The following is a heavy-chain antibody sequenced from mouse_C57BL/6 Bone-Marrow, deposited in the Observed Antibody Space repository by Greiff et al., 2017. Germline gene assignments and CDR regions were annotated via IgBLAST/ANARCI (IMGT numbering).Heavy chain of an antibody. CDR3: ARGGYYGPGDYYAMDY. J-gene: IGHJ4*01. D-gene: IGHD1-1*01. V-gene: IGHV5-12*01. CDR1: GFTFSDYY. Sequence: EVNLVESGGGLVQPGGSLKLSCAASGFTFSDYYMYWVRQTPEKRLEWVAYLSNGGGSTYYPDTVKGRFTISRDNAKNTLYLQMSRLKSEDTAMYYCARGGYYGPGDYYAMDYWGQGTSVTVSS. CDR2: LSNGGGST.